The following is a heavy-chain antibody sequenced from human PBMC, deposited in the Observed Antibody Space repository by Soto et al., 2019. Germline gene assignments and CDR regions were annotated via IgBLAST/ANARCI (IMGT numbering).Heavy chain of an antibody. CDR3: ARSGGSGYYSAHYYGRDV. Sequence: QEQLVQSGAEVKKPGASVKISCKASGYTFNTYDINWVRQATGQGLEWMGWMNPESGSTGFAQSFQGRITLTRNTSLNTVYMEVSSLTNEDTAVYFCARSGGSGYYSAHYYGRDVWGPGTTVTVSS. CDR2: MNPESGST. CDR1: GYTFNTYD. J-gene: IGHJ6*02. D-gene: IGHD3-22*01. V-gene: IGHV1-8*01.